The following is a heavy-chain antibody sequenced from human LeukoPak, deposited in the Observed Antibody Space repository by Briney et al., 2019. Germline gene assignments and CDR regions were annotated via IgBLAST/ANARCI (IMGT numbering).Heavy chain of an antibody. D-gene: IGHD2-15*01. CDR2: IWDDGSEK. CDR1: GFTFTNHG. V-gene: IGHV3-30*02. Sequence: GGSLRLSCVASGFTFTNHGMHWVRQAPGKGLEWVASIWDDGSEKYSADSVRGRFTISRDNSKKTLCLQMSSLRAEDTAVYYCAKDAANLLYYFYYWGRGALVTVSS. J-gene: IGHJ4*02. CDR3: AKDAANLLYYFYY.